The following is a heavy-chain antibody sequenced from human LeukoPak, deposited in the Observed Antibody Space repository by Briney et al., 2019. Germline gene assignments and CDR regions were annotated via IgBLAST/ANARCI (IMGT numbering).Heavy chain of an antibody. CDR1: GYTFTSYD. D-gene: IGHD2-15*01. J-gene: IGHJ6*03. CDR3: ARGGGRGSSDYYYYMDV. Sequence: ASVKVSCKASGYTFTSYDINWVRQATGQGLEWMGWMNPNSGNTGYAQKFQGRVTITRNTSISTAYMELSSLRSEDTAVYYCARGGGRGSSDYYYYMDVWGKGTTVTVSS. CDR2: MNPNSGNT. V-gene: IGHV1-8*03.